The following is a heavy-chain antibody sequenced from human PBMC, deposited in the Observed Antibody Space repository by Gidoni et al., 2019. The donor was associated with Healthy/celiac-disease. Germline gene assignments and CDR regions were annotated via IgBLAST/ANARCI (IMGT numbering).Heavy chain of an antibody. J-gene: IGHJ6*02. D-gene: IGHD3-3*01. Sequence: QVQLVESGGGVVQPGRSLRLSGAASGFAFSSYGMHWVRQAPGKGLECVAVISYDGSNKYYVDSVKGRFIISRDNSKNTLYLQMNSLRAEDTAVYYCSKDRITIFGVADYGMDVWGQGTTVTVSS. CDR3: SKDRITIFGVADYGMDV. CDR1: GFAFSSYG. V-gene: IGHV3-30*18. CDR2: ISYDGSNK.